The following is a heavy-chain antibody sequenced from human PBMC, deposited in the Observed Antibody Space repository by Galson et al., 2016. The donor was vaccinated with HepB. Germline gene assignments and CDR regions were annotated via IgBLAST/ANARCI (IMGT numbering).Heavy chain of an antibody. Sequence: SETLSLTCTVSGDSISDYYWSWTRQAPGKGLEWIGYVYYSGSTNYHPSLKSRVTISLDTSKKQFSLRLTSVTAADTAIYYFAREPNPYHHEAFDVWGRGTMVTVSS. CDR2: VYYSGST. J-gene: IGHJ3*01. CDR3: AREPNPYHHEAFDV. CDR1: GDSISDYY. V-gene: IGHV4-59*01. D-gene: IGHD2-2*01.